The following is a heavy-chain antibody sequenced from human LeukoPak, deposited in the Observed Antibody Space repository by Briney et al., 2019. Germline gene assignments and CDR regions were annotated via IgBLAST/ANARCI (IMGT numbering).Heavy chain of an antibody. CDR3: AKWVITFGGVIGPSGFDY. D-gene: IGHD3-16*02. CDR1: GFTFSSYA. J-gene: IGHJ4*02. Sequence: GGSLRLSCAASGFTFSSYAMSWVRQAPGKGLEGVSAISGIGGSTYYADSVKGRFTISRDNSKNTPYLQMNSLRAEDTAVYYCAKWVITFGGVIGPSGFDYWGQGTLVTVSS. CDR2: ISGIGGST. V-gene: IGHV3-23*01.